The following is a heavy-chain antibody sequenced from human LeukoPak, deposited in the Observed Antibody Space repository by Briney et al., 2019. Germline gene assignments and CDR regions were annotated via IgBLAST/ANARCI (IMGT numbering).Heavy chain of an antibody. CDR3: ARDGTYGDYLDY. J-gene: IGHJ4*02. CDR1: GFTFSSDS. CDR2: ISSSSSYI. V-gene: IGHV3-21*01. D-gene: IGHD4-17*01. Sequence: PGGSLRLSCAASGFTFSSDSMNWVRQAPAKGLEWVSSISSSSSYIYYADSVKGRFTISRDNARNSLYLQMNSLRAEDTAVYYCARDGTYGDYLDYWGQGTLVTVSS.